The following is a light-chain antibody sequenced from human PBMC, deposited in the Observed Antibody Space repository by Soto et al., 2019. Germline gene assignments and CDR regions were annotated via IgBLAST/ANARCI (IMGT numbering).Light chain of an antibody. CDR1: QSVTSK. CDR3: QQYNNWPLT. J-gene: IGKJ1*01. V-gene: IGKV3-15*01. CDR2: GAS. Sequence: EIVMAQSPATLSVSPGERATLSCRASQSVTSKLARYQQKPGQAPRLLIYGASTRATGIPARFSGSGSGTDFTLTISSLQSEDFAVYYCQQYNNWPLTFGQGTKVDIK.